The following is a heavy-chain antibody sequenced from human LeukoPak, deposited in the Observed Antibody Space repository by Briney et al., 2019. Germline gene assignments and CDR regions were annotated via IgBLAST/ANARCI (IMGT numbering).Heavy chain of an antibody. CDR3: ARTTTMVRYRYYYYGMDV. J-gene: IGHJ6*04. CDR2: INAGNGNT. Sequence: EASVNVSCKASGYTFTSYAMHWVRQAPGQRLEWMGWINAGNGNTKYSQKFQGRVTITRDTSASTAYMELSSLRSEATAVYYCARTTTMVRYRYYYYGMDVWGKGTTVTVSS. D-gene: IGHD3-10*01. CDR1: GYTFTSYA. V-gene: IGHV1-3*01.